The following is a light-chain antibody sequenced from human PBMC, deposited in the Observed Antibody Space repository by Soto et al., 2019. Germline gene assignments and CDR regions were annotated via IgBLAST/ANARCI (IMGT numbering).Light chain of an antibody. CDR1: QSVTSTY. J-gene: IGKJ4*01. CDR2: GAS. CDR3: QQGASFPRT. V-gene: IGKV3-20*01. Sequence: EIVLTQSPGTLSLSPGERATLSCRASQSVTSTYLGWYQQKPGQAPSLLIYGASNRATGIPDRFSGSGSGTDFTLTISRLEPEDFATYYCQQGASFPRTFGGGTKVDIK.